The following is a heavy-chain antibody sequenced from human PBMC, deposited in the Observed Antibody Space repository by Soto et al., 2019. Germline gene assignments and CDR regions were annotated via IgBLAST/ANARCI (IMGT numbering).Heavy chain of an antibody. V-gene: IGHV1-18*01. D-gene: IGHD3-9*01. CDR1: GYTFTSYG. J-gene: IGHJ4*02. CDR3: ARDLPTPLYDILTGYYFDY. Sequence: SVKVSCEASGYTFTSYGISWVRQAPGQGLEWMGWISAYNGNTNYAQKLQGRVTMTTDTSTSTAYMELRSLRSDDTAVYYCARDLPTPLYDILTGYYFDYWGQGTLVTVSS. CDR2: ISAYNGNT.